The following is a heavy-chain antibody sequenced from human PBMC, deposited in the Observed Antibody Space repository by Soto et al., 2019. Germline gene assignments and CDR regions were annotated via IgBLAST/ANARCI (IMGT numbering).Heavy chain of an antibody. CDR1: GYTFTSYG. J-gene: IGHJ4*02. CDR2: ISGKNGNT. D-gene: IGHD3-10*01. CDR3: ARDRAKYGSGSYYPVDH. Sequence: ASVKVSCKAAGYTFTSYGISWVRQAPGQGLEWMAWISGKNGNTNYAQKLQGRVTMTTDTSTSTAYMELRSLRSDDTAVYYCARDRAKYGSGSYYPVDHWGLG. V-gene: IGHV1-18*01.